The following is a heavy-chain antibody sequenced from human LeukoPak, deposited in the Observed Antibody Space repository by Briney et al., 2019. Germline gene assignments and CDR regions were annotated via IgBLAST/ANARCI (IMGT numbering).Heavy chain of an antibody. J-gene: IGHJ4*02. CDR2: IFYSGST. Sequence: PSETLSLTCTVSGGSISSSSYYWGWIRQPPGKGLEWIGSIFYSGSTYYNPSLESRVTISVDTSKNQFSLKLSSVTAADTAVYYCASQTSGAPFDYWGQGTLVTVSS. V-gene: IGHV4-39*01. CDR3: ASQTSGAPFDY. CDR1: GGSISSSSYY. D-gene: IGHD3-10*01.